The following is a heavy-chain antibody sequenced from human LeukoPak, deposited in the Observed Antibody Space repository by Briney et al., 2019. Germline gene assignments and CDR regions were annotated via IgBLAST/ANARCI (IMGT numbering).Heavy chain of an antibody. Sequence: SETLSLTCTVSGGSISSSSYYWGWIRQPPGKGLEWIGSIYYSGSTYYNPSLKSRVTISVDTSKNQFSLRLSSVTAADTAVYYCARTMVQGVISDYWGQGTLVTVSS. CDR3: ARTMVQGVISDY. V-gene: IGHV4-39*01. J-gene: IGHJ4*02. CDR1: GGSISSSSYY. CDR2: IYYSGST. D-gene: IGHD3-10*01.